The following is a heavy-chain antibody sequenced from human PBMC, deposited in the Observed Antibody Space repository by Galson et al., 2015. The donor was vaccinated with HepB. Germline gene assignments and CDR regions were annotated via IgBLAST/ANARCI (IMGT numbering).Heavy chain of an antibody. CDR1: GFTVSSNY. J-gene: IGHJ6*02. Sequence: SLRLSCAASGFTVSSNYMSWVRQAPGKGLEWVSVIYSGGNTYYADSVKGRFTISRDNSKNTLYLQMNSLRAEDTAVYYCARPNYYYGMDVWGQGTTVTVSS. CDR2: IYSGGNT. CDR3: ARPNYYYGMDV. V-gene: IGHV3-66*01.